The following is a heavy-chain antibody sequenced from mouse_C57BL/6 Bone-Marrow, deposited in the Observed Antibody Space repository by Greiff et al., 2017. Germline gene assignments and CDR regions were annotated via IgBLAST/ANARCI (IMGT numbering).Heavy chain of an antibody. CDR3: ARKGDGYHIWYFDV. D-gene: IGHD2-3*01. CDR2: IHPNSGST. V-gene: IGHV1-64*01. CDR1: GYTFTSYW. Sequence: VQLQQPGAELVKPGASVKLSCKASGYTFTSYWMHWVKQRPGQGLEWIGMIHPNSGSTNYNEKFKSKATLTVDKSSSTAYMQLSSLTSEDSAVYYCARKGDGYHIWYFDVWGTGTTVTVSS. J-gene: IGHJ1*03.